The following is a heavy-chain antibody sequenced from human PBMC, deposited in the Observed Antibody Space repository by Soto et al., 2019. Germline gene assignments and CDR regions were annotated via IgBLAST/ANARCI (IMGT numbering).Heavy chain of an antibody. Sequence: SETLSLTCTVSGASITYGGYSWSWIRQTPGKGLEWIGYINHLETTFYNPSFESRLSLSIDRAKNQFSLNLNSMSAADRAVYFCARGGGSDSFDYWGQGILVTVSS. D-gene: IGHD1-26*01. CDR2: INHLETT. CDR3: ARGGGSDSFDY. CDR1: GASITYGGYS. J-gene: IGHJ4*02. V-gene: IGHV4-30-2*01.